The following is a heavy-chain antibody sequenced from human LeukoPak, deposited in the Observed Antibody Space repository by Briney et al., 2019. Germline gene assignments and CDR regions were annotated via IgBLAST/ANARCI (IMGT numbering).Heavy chain of an antibody. Sequence: SETLSLTCTVSGGSISSYYWSWVRQPPGKGLEWIGYICYSGSTNYNPSLKSRVTIPVDTSKNQFSLKLSSVTAADTAVYYCARGGQAYCSGGSCYSGWFDPWGQGTLVTVSS. D-gene: IGHD2-15*01. V-gene: IGHV4-59*01. J-gene: IGHJ5*02. CDR3: ARGGQAYCSGGSCYSGWFDP. CDR2: ICYSGST. CDR1: GGSISSYY.